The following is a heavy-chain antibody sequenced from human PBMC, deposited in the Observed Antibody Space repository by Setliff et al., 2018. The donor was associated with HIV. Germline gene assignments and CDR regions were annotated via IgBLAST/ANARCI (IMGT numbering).Heavy chain of an antibody. CDR2: INAGNGNT. CDR1: GGTFSSYA. J-gene: IGHJ4*02. D-gene: IGHD4-17*01. CDR3: ARVRAHDYGDYGAYYFDY. Sequence: GASVKVSCKASGGTFSSYAISWVRQAPGQGLEWMGWINAGNGNTKYSQKFQGRVTITRDTSTSTAYMELRSLRSDDTAVYYYARVRAHDYGDYGAYYFDYWGQGTLVTVSS. V-gene: IGHV1-18*01.